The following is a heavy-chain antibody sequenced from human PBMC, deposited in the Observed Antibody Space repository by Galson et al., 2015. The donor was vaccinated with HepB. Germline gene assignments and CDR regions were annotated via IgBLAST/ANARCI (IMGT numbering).Heavy chain of an antibody. Sequence: CAISGDSVSSNSAAWNWIRQSPSRGLEWLGRTYYRSKWYNDYAVSVKSRITINPDTSKNQFSLQLNSVTPEDTAVYYCARVGAAAGSHTLDYWGQGTLVTVSS. CDR2: TYYRSKWYN. CDR3: ARVGAAAGSHTLDY. V-gene: IGHV6-1*01. D-gene: IGHD6-13*01. CDR1: GDSVSSNSAA. J-gene: IGHJ4*02.